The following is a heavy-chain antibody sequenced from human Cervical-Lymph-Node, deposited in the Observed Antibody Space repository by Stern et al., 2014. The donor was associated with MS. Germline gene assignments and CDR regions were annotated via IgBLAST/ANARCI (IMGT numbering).Heavy chain of an antibody. CDR3: ALSSETSDRWYSLGYDL. V-gene: IGHV1-69*01. CDR2: IFPVFGTP. D-gene: IGHD6-13*01. CDR1: GGTFSKFP. Sequence: QMQLVQSGAEVTKPGSSVKVSCKASGGTFSKFPSSWVRQAPGQGIEWMGGIFPVFGTPTYAQEFRGRVTIPADVSTSTVYMELSSLRSDDTAVYYCALSSETSDRWYSLGYDLWGQGTLVTVSS. J-gene: IGHJ5*02.